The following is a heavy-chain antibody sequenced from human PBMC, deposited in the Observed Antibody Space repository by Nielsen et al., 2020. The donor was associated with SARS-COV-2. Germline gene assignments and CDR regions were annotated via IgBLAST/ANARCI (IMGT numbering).Heavy chain of an antibody. Sequence: SETLFLTCTVSGGSISSGGYYWSWIRQHPGKGLEWIGYIYYSGSTYYNPSLKSRVTISVDTSKNQFSLKLSSVTAADTAIYYCARGAAFFDPWGQGIRVTVSS. CDR2: IYYSGST. V-gene: IGHV4-31*03. CDR3: ARGAAFFDP. D-gene: IGHD2-15*01. CDR1: GGSISSGGYY. J-gene: IGHJ5*02.